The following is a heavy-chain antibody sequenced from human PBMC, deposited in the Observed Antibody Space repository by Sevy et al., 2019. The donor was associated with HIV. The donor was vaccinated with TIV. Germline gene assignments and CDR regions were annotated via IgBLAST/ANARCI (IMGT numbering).Heavy chain of an antibody. D-gene: IGHD2-2*01. J-gene: IGHJ6*02. Sequence: GGSLRLSCAASGFTFSSYAMSWVRQAPGKGLEWVSAISGSGGSTYYADSVKGRFTISRDNSKNTLYLQMNSLRAEDMAVYYCAKGGYCSSTSCRYYYYGMDVWGQGTTVTVSS. CDR1: GFTFSSYA. CDR3: AKGGYCSSTSCRYYYYGMDV. CDR2: ISGSGGST. V-gene: IGHV3-23*01.